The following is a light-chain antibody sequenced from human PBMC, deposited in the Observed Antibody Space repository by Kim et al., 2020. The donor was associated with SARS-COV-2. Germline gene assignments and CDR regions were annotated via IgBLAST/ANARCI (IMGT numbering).Light chain of an antibody. J-gene: IGLJ2*01. CDR3: CSYAGSQTVL. CDR2: DVN. Sequence: QSGTISCPGTNSDVGGSDYVSWYQQHPGTAPKHMLCDVNGRHSGVPDRFAGSKSGNAASLTISELQADDEADYYCCSYAGSQTVLFGGGTQLTVL. CDR1: NSDVGGSDY. V-gene: IGLV2-11*01.